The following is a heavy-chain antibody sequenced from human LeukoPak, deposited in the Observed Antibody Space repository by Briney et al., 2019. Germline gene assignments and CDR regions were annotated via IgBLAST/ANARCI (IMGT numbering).Heavy chain of an antibody. Sequence: PGGSLRLSCAASGFTFSSYWMSWVRQAPGKGLEWVAVISYDGSNKYYADSVKGRFTISRDNSKNTLYLQMNSLRAEDTAVYYCAKDLVAYSGSSKGFDYWGQGTLVTVSS. D-gene: IGHD1-26*01. V-gene: IGHV3-30*18. CDR1: GFTFSSYW. CDR2: ISYDGSNK. CDR3: AKDLVAYSGSSKGFDY. J-gene: IGHJ4*02.